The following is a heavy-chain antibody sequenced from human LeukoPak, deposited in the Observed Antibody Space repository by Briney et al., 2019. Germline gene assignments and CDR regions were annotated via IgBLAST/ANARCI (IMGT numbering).Heavy chain of an antibody. Sequence: PGGSLRLSCAASGFTFSSYAMSWVRQAPGKGLEWVSAICGSGGNTNYADSVKAPFTISRDNPKNTLYLQMNSLRAEDTAVYYCTTDGIAVDEGRAESYYGMGVWGQGTTVTVSS. D-gene: IGHD6-19*01. CDR1: GFTFSSYA. J-gene: IGHJ6*02. CDR2: ICGSGGNT. V-gene: IGHV3-23*01. CDR3: TTDGIAVDEGRAESYYGMGV.